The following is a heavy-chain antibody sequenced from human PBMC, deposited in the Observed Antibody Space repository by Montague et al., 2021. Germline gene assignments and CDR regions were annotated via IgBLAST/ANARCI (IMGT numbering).Heavy chain of an antibody. D-gene: IGHD6-19*01. Sequence: SLRLSCAASGFTFSSYAMNWVRQAPGKGLEWVSLIVAYGGNTFYADSVKGRFTISRYNSKNTLYPQMNNLRADDTAAYYCAKRDSSGLHYFDYWGQGTLVTVSS. V-gene: IGHV3-23*01. CDR2: IVAYGGNT. CDR1: GFTFSSYA. J-gene: IGHJ4*02. CDR3: AKRDSSGLHYFDY.